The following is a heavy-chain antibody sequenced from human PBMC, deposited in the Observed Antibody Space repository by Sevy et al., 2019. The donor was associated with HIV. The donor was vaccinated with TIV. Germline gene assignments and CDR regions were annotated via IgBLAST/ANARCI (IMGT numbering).Heavy chain of an antibody. CDR3: ARTSRGIVVVAAAQHYYGMDV. J-gene: IGHJ6*02. D-gene: IGHD2-2*01. Sequence: ASLKVSCKASGYTFTSYGMNWVRQAPGQGLEWMGWINTNTGNPTYAQGFTGRFVFSLDTSVSTAYLQISSLKAEDTAIYYCARTSRGIVVVAAAQHYYGMDVWGQGTTVTVSS. CDR2: INTNTGNP. CDR1: GYTFTSYG. V-gene: IGHV7-4-1*02.